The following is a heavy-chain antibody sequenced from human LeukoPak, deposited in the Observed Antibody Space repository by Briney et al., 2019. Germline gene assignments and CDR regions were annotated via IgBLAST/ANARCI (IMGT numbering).Heavy chain of an antibody. D-gene: IGHD3-3*01. CDR2: IYYSGST. V-gene: IGHV4-31*03. CDR3: ARDQSQNLYDFWSGYYLFSYYFDY. Sequence: SQTLSLTCTVSGGSISSGGYYWSWIRQHPGKGLEWIGYIYYSGSTYYNPSLKSRVTISVDTSKNQFSLKLSSVTAADTAVYYCARDQSQNLYDFWSGYYLFSYYFDYWGQGTLVTVSS. CDR1: GGSISSGGYY. J-gene: IGHJ4*02.